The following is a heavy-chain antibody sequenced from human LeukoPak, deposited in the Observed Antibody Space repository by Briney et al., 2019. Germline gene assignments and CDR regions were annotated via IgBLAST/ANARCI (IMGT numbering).Heavy chain of an antibody. J-gene: IGHJ4*02. CDR1: GGSISSSSYY. V-gene: IGHV4-39*07. D-gene: IGHD3-9*01. CDR2: IYYSGST. CDR3: ASEFPEEGYDILTGYYPFDY. Sequence: SETLSLTCTVSGGSISSSSYYWGWIRQPPGKGLEWIGSIYYSGSTYYNPSLKSRVTISVDTSKNQFSLKLSSVTAADTAVYYCASEFPEEGYDILTGYYPFDYWGQGTLVTVSS.